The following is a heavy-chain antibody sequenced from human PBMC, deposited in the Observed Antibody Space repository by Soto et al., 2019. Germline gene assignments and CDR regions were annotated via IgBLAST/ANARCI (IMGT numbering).Heavy chain of an antibody. D-gene: IGHD6-6*01. J-gene: IGHJ6*02. V-gene: IGHV3-33*01. Sequence: PGGSLRLSCAASGFTFSSYGMHWVRQAPGKGLEWVAVIWYDGSNKYYADSVKGRFTISRDNSKNTLYLQMNSLRAEDTAVYYCARDLFQDFEYSSSPTYYYHYGMDVWGQGTTVTVSS. CDR2: IWYDGSNK. CDR1: GFTFSSYG. CDR3: ARDLFQDFEYSSSPTYYYHYGMDV.